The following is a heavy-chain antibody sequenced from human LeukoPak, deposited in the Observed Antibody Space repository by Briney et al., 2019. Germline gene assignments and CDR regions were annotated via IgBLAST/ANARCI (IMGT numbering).Heavy chain of an antibody. Sequence: PSETLSLTCTVSGGSISSYYWSWIRQPPGKGLEWIGYIYYSGSTNYNPSLKSRVTISVDTSKNQFSLKPSSVTAADTAVYYCASAGGRGWFDPWGQGTLVTVSS. CDR3: ASAGGRGWFDP. J-gene: IGHJ5*02. V-gene: IGHV4-59*01. CDR2: IYYSGST. CDR1: GGSISSYY. D-gene: IGHD1-1*01.